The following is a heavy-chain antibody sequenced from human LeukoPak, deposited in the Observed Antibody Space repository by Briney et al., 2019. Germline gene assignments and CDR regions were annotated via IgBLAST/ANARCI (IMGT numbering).Heavy chain of an antibody. J-gene: IGHJ4*02. D-gene: IGHD3-16*01. Sequence: ASVKVSCKTSGYSFTTFSIARVRQAPEQGLEWMGWINANNGETHYAQKFHDRVTMTTDTSTNTAYMELRGLKSDDSAMYYCSRDSTSGAVVDFNYWGQGTLVTVSS. V-gene: IGHV1-18*01. CDR1: GYSFTTFS. CDR3: SRDSTSGAVVDFNY. CDR2: INANNGET.